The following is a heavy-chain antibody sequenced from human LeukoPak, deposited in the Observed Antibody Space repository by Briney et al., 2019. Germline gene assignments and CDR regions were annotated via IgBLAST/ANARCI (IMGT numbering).Heavy chain of an antibody. D-gene: IGHD6-13*01. CDR2: IRYDGSNK. J-gene: IGHJ4*02. CDR1: GFTFSSYG. V-gene: IGHV3-30*02. CDR3: AKDRRVAAAGTVLFDY. Sequence: VGSLRLSCAASGFTFSSYGMHWVRQAPGKGLEWVAFIRYDGSNKYYADSVKGRFTISRDNSKNTLYLQMNSLRAEDTAVYYCAKDRRVAAAGTVLFDYWGQGTLVTVSS.